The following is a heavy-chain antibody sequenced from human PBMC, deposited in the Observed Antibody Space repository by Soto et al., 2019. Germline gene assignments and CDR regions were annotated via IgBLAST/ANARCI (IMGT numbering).Heavy chain of an antibody. Sequence: EVQLLESGGGLVQPGGSLRLSCAASGFTFSSYAMSWVRQAPGKGLEWVSAISGSGGSTYYADSVKGRFTISRDNSKNTLYLQMNSLRAEDTVVYYCANSFMTWSAFDIWGQGTMVTVSS. J-gene: IGHJ3*02. CDR3: ANSFMTWSAFDI. CDR2: ISGSGGST. V-gene: IGHV3-23*01. CDR1: GFTFSSYA. D-gene: IGHD3-3*01.